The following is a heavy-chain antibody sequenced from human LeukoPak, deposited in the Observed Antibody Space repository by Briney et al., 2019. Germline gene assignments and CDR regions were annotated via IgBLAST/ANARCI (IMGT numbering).Heavy chain of an antibody. J-gene: IGHJ4*02. CDR2: IYYSGTT. V-gene: IGHV4-59*01. CDR1: GGSISSYY. D-gene: IGHD3-22*01. Sequence: PSETLSLTCTVSGGSISSYYWSWIRQPPGKGLEWIGYIYYSGTTNYNPSLKSRVTISVDTSKNQFSLKLSSVTAADTAVYYCGSYDSSGYYYGFFDYWGQGTLVTVSS. CDR3: GSYDSSGYYYGFFDY.